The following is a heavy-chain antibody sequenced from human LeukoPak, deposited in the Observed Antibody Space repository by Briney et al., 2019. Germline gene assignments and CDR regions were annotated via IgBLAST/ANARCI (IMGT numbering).Heavy chain of an antibody. J-gene: IGHJ5*02. CDR1: GFTFSDYY. Sequence: PGGSLRLSCAASGFTFSDYYMSWIRQAPGKGLEWVSYISSSGSTIYYADSVKGRFTISRDNAKNSLYLQMNSLRAEDTAVYYCARDLYSSSWSPGLRFDPWGQGTLVTVSS. CDR3: ARDLYSSSWSPGLRFDP. D-gene: IGHD6-13*01. V-gene: IGHV3-11*01. CDR2: ISSSGSTI.